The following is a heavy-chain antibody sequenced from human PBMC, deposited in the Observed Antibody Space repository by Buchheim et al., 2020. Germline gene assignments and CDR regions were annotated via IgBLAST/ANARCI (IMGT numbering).Heavy chain of an antibody. CDR2: IWYDGSSK. V-gene: IGHV3-33*01. D-gene: IGHD6-13*01. CDR3: TRTAYSSSYYVPHFDY. J-gene: IGHJ4*02. Sequence: QVQLVESGGGVVQPGRSLRLSCAGSGFTFSSHGMHWVRQPPGKGLEWVAVIWYDGSSKYYVDSVKGRFTISRENYKNTLYLQMNSLRDEDTAVYYCTRTAYSSSYYVPHFDYWGRGTL. CDR1: GFTFSSHG.